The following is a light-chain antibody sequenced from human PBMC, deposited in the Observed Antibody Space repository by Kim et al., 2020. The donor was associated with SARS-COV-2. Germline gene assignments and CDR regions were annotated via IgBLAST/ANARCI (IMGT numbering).Light chain of an antibody. Sequence: DIVMTQSPDSLAVSLGERATINCKSSQSILYSSNNKNYVAWYQQKPGQPPKLLIYWASTRESGVPDRFSGSGSGTDFTLTISSLQAEDVSVYYCHHYYSIPPYTFGGGTKVDIK. V-gene: IGKV4-1*01. CDR3: HHYYSIPPYT. CDR2: WAS. CDR1: QSILYSSNNKNY. J-gene: IGKJ4*01.